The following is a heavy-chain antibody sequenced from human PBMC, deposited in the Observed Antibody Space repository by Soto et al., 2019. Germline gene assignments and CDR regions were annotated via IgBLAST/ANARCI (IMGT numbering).Heavy chain of an antibody. D-gene: IGHD6-13*01. CDR3: ARAGTQQPAIKSTTAFDI. V-gene: IGHV1-69*02. Sequence: QVQLVQSGAEVKKPGSSVKVSCKASGGTFSSYTISWVRQAPGQGLEWMGRIIPILGIANYAQKFQGRVTITADKSTSTAYMELSSLRSEDTAVYYCARAGTQQPAIKSTTAFDIWGQGTMVTVSS. J-gene: IGHJ3*02. CDR1: GGTFSSYT. CDR2: IIPILGIA.